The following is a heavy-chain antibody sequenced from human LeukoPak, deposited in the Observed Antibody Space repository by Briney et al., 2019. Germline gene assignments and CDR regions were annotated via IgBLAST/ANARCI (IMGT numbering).Heavy chain of an antibody. CDR2: INSDGTTI. V-gene: IGHV3-74*01. Sequence: GGPLRLSCAASGFTFSSCWMHWVRQAPGKGLVWVSRINSDGTTINYADSVKGRFTISKDDAKNTLYLQMNSLRVEDTAVYYCVRVPTSWFDPWGQGTLVTVSS. J-gene: IGHJ5*02. CDR3: VRVPTSWFDP. D-gene: IGHD1-1*01. CDR1: GFTFSSCW.